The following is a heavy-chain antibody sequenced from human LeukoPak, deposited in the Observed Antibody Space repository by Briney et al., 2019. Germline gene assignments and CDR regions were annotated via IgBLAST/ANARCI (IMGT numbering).Heavy chain of an antibody. J-gene: IGHJ4*02. D-gene: IGHD3-9*01. CDR3: AKGRYYNILTGYYVRRGLDY. CDR1: GFTFSTYG. Sequence: GGSLRLSCAASGFTFSTYGMNWVRQAPGKGLEWVSAISGSGGSTYYADSVKGRFTISRDNSKNTLYLQMNSLRAEDTALYYCAKGRYYNILTGYYVRRGLDYWGQGTLVTVSS. CDR2: ISGSGGST. V-gene: IGHV3-23*01.